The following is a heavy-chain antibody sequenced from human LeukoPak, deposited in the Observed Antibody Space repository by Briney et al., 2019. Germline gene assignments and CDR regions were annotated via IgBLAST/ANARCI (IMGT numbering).Heavy chain of an antibody. D-gene: IGHD6-6*01. CDR1: VFTFSSYA. V-gene: IGHV3-23*01. CDR3: AKAKYSSSSDLLDY. CDR2: ISGSGGST. Sequence: GGSLRLSCAASVFTFSSYAMSWDRQAPGKGLEWVSTISGSGGSTYYADSVKGRFTISRDISKNTLFLQMNSLRADDTAVYYCAKAKYSSSSDLLDYWGQGTLVTVSS. J-gene: IGHJ4*02.